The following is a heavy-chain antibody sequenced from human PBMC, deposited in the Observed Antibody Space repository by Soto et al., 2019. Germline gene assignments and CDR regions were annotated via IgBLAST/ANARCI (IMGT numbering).Heavy chain of an antibody. CDR2: FDPEDGET. CDR3: ATEGKFREYYYDSSGYYYGMDV. CDR1: GYTLTELS. D-gene: IGHD3-22*01. V-gene: IGHV1-24*01. Sequence: ASVTVSCKVSGYTLTELSRHWVRQAPGKGLEWMGGFDPEDGETIYAQKFQGRVTMTEDTSTDTAYMELSSLRSEDTAVYYCATEGKFREYYYDSSGYYYGMDVWGQGTTVTVSS. J-gene: IGHJ6*02.